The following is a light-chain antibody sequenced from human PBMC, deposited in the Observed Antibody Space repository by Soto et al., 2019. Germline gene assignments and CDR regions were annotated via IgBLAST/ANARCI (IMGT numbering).Light chain of an antibody. J-gene: IGKJ3*01. CDR2: GVS. CDR1: QSVAGN. CDR3: QQYDTVPYA. Sequence: EIVMTQSAATLSVSPGEIDTLSCRASQSVAGNLAWYQQKPGQPPRLLIYGVSTRATGVPARFSGSGSETDFSLTISSLQIEDFAIYYCQQYDTVPYAFGPGTKVDLK. V-gene: IGKV3-15*01.